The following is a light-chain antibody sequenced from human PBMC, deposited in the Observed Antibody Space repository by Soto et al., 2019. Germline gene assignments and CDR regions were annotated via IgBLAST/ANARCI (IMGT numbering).Light chain of an antibody. Sequence: QLVLTQPPSASASLGASVTLTCTLSSGYSNYKVDWYQQRPGKGPRFVMRVGTGGIVGSKGDGIPDRFSVLGSGLNRYLTIKNIQAEDESDYHCGADHGSGSNFFWVFGGGTKLTVL. J-gene: IGLJ3*02. V-gene: IGLV9-49*01. CDR1: SGYSNYK. CDR3: GADHGSGSNFFWV. CDR2: VGTGGIVG.